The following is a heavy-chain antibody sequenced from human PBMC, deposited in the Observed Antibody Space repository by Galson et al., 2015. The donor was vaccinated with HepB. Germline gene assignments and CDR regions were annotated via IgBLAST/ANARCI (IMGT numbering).Heavy chain of an antibody. Sequence: SLRLSCAASGFPYSTSNMVWFRQAAGKGLEWLSYIDSTSRAIYYADSVKGRFTVSRDNGQNSLSLQMNSLRVGDTAVYYYARDVPILGGAFDIWGQGTIVSVSA. CDR2: IDSTSRAI. J-gene: IGHJ3*02. CDR1: GFPYSTSN. CDR3: ARDVPILGGAFDI. V-gene: IGHV3-48*01. D-gene: IGHD2-21*01.